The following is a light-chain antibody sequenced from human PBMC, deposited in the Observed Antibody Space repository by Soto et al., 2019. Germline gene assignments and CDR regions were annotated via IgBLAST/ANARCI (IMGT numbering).Light chain of an antibody. V-gene: IGLV1-40*01. CDR2: GNS. CDR3: XSYXSSLSGLV. CDR1: SSNIGAGYD. Sequence: QSVLTQPPSVSGAPGQRVTISCTGSSSNIGAGYDVHWYQQLPGTAHKLLIYGNSNRPSGVPDRFSGSKSGTSASLAITGXXXXXXXXXXXXSYXSSLSGLVFGGGTKLTVL. J-gene: IGLJ3*02.